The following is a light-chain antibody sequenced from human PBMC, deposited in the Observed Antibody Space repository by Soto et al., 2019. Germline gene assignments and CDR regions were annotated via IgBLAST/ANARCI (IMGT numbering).Light chain of an antibody. V-gene: IGLV2-14*03. J-gene: IGLJ1*01. CDR3: SSFISSTTLALCV. CDR2: GVS. CDR1: SSDVGGYNS. Sequence: QSALTQPASVSGSPGQSITISCTGTSSDVGGYNSVSWYQQHPGKAPKLMIYGVSNRPSGISNRFSGSKSGNTASLTISGLQTEDGADYYCSSFISSTTLALCVFGTGTKLTVL.